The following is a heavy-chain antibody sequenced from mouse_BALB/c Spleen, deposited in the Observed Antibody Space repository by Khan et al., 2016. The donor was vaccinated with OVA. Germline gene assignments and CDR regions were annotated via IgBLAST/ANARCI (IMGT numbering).Heavy chain of an antibody. CDR2: TNPTNGRT. J-gene: IGHJ2*01. CDR1: GYTFTSYW. Sequence: QVQLQQPGAELVKAGASVKMSCKASGYTFTSYWMHWVKQRLGQGLEWFAETNPTNGRTYYNEKFKSKATLTGDKSSSTAYMLRSGPTFEDSAVYYCARIKKIVATYFDYCGQGTTLTVSS. D-gene: IGHD1-1*01. CDR3: ARIKKIVATYFDY. V-gene: IGHV1S81*02.